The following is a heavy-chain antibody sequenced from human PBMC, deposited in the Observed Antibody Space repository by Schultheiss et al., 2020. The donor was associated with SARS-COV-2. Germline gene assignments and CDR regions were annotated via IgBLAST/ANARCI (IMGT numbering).Heavy chain of an antibody. CDR1: GFTFSSYW. CDR3: ARDHEGY. V-gene: IGHV3-66*01. J-gene: IGHJ4*02. Sequence: GGSLRLSCAASGFTFSSYWMHWVRQAPGKGLEWVSVIYSGGSTYYADSVKGRFTISRDNSKNTLYLQMNSLRAEDTAVYYCARDHEGYWGQGTLVTVSS. CDR2: IYSGGST.